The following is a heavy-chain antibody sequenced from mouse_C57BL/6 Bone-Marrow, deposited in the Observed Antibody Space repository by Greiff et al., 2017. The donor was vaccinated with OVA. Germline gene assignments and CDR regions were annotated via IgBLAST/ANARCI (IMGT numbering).Heavy chain of an antibody. Sequence: VQLQQSGAELARPGASVKLSCKASGYTFTSYGISWVKQRTGQGLEWIGEIYPRSGNTYSNEKFKGKATLTADKSSSTAYMELRSLTSEDSAVYFCVYGSSPYWGQGNLVTVSA. CDR1: GYTFTSYG. J-gene: IGHJ3*01. CDR3: VYGSSPY. V-gene: IGHV1-81*01. CDR2: IYPRSGNT. D-gene: IGHD1-1*01.